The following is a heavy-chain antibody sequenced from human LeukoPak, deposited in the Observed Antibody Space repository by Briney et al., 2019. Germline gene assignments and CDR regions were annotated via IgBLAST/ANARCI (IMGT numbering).Heavy chain of an antibody. J-gene: IGHJ4*02. CDR3: AKLHALLWFGY. V-gene: IGHV3-23*01. CDR2: ISGSGGST. D-gene: IGHD3-10*01. CDR1: GFTFSSYA. Sequence: GGSLRLSCAASGFTFSSYAMSWVRQAPGKGLEWVSAISGSGGSTYYADSVKGRFNISRDNSKNTLYLQMNSLRAEDTAVYYCAKLHALLWFGYWGQGTLVTVSS.